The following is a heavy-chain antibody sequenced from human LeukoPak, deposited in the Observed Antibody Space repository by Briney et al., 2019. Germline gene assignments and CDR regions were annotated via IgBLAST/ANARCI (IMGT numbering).Heavy chain of an antibody. V-gene: IGHV1-69*13. D-gene: IGHD6-13*01. Sequence: SVKVSCKASGYTFTSYDINWVRQATGQGLEWMGGIIPIFGTANYAQKFQGRVTITADESTSTAYMELSSLRSEDTAVYYCARFFGYSYGSDLAAAGNPLYYFDYWGQGTLVTVSS. CDR2: IIPIFGTA. CDR1: GYTFTSYD. CDR3: ARFFGYSYGSDLAAAGNPLYYFDY. J-gene: IGHJ4*02.